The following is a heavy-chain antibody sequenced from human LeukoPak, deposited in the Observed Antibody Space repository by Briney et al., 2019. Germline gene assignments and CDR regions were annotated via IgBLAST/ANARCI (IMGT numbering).Heavy chain of an antibody. CDR3: ERDAVWAAIQYYFDY. CDR1: GYIFTSYA. V-gene: IGHV1-3*01. J-gene: IGHJ4*02. D-gene: IGHD2-2*01. Sequence: ASVKVSCKASGYIFTSYAIHWVRQAPGQGLEWMGWINGGNGNTQYLEKFQGRVTITRDTSASTAYMELSSLRSEDTAICYCERDAVWAAIQYYFDYWGQGTLVTVSS. CDR2: INGGNGNT.